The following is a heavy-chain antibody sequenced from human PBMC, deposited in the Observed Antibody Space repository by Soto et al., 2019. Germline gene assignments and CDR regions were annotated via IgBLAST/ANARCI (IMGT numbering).Heavy chain of an antibody. CDR2: MNPNSGNT. Sequence: ASVKVSCKASGYTFTSYDINWVRQATGQGLEWMGWMNPNSGNTGYAQKFQGRVTMTRNTSISTAYMELSSLRSEDTAVYYCARGYDFWSGYRPYYYYGMDVWGQGTTVTIS. CDR3: ARGYDFWSGYRPYYYYGMDV. V-gene: IGHV1-8*01. CDR1: GYTFTSYD. D-gene: IGHD3-3*01. J-gene: IGHJ6*02.